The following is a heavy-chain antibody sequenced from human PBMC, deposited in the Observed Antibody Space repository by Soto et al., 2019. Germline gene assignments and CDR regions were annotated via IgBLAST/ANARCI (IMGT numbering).Heavy chain of an antibody. V-gene: IGHV1-3*01. J-gene: IGHJ4*02. CDR2: INAGNGNT. D-gene: IGHD3-10*01. CDR3: AIYKKRSNC. Sequence: GASVKVSCRASGYTFTRYKMHWVRQAPGQRLERMGWINAGNGNTKYSQKFQGRVTITRDTSANTAYMELSSLISEDTAGYYCAIYKKRSNCWGKGTLVTVPS. CDR1: GYTFTRYK.